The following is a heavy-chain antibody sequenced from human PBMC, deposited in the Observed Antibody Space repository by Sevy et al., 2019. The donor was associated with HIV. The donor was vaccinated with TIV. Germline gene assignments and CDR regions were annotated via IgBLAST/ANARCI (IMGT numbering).Heavy chain of an antibody. V-gene: IGHV3-23*01. Sequence: GGSLRLSCAASGFAFYEHSMSWIRQAPGKGLEWVATFSFGCGKINYADSAKGRFPISRDNSKNSFYLQMDNLRVEDTALYYCAREGCSRPHDYWGQGTRVTISS. J-gene: IGHJ4*02. CDR3: AREGCSRPHDY. CDR1: GFAFYEHS. D-gene: IGHD2-8*01. CDR2: FSFGCGKI.